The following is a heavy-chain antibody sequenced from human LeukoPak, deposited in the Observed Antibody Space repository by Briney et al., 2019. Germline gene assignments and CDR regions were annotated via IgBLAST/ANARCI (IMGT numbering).Heavy chain of an antibody. J-gene: IGHJ4*02. V-gene: IGHV3-53*01. CDR2: IYSGGNT. CDR3: ARRAGDYSHPYDY. Sequence: PGGSLRLSCAGSGFTLSSYWMSWVRQAPGKGLEWVSFIYSGGNTYYADSVKGRFTISRDNSKNTVHLQMNSLRAEDTAMYYCARRAGDYSHPYDYWGQGTLVTVSS. CDR1: GFTLSSYW. D-gene: IGHD3-22*01.